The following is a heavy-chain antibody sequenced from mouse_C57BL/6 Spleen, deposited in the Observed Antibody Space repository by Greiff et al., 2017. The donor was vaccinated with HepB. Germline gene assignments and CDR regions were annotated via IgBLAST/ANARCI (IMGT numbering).Heavy chain of an antibody. CDR3: ARGEERDGYWYFDV. Sequence: EVKLMESGPELVKPGASVKISCKASGYSFTDYNMNWVKQSNGKSLEWIGVINPNYGTTSYNQKFKGKATLTVDQSSSTAYMQLNSLTSEDSAVYYCARGEERDGYWYFDVWGKGTTVTVSS. CDR2: INPNYGTT. J-gene: IGHJ1*03. D-gene: IGHD2-3*01. V-gene: IGHV1-39*01. CDR1: GYSFTDYN.